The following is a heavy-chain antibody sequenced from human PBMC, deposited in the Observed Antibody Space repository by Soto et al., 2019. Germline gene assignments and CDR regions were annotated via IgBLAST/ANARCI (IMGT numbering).Heavy chain of an antibody. V-gene: IGHV3-7*01. CDR2: IKQDGSEK. J-gene: IGHJ4*02. CDR3: ARTIVVVVPDNFDH. CDR1: GFTIGDCW. D-gene: IGHD3-22*01. Sequence: GGSLRLSCAASGFTIGDCWMSWVRQAPGKGLEWVANIKQDGSEKYYVDSVKGRFTISRDSAKNSLYLQMNSLRGEDTAVYYCARTIVVVVPDNFDHWGQGTLVTVSS.